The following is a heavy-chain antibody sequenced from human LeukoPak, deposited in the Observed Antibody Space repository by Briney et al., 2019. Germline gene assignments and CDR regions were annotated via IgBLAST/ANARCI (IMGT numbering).Heavy chain of an antibody. D-gene: IGHD2-15*01. CDR3: AKDLGYCSGGSCYGAFDI. CDR2: TSWNSGSI. J-gene: IGHJ3*02. Sequence: PGGSLRLSCAASGFTVSSNYMSWVRQAPGKGLEWVSGTSWNSGSIGYADSVKGRFTISRDNAKNSLYLQMNSLRAEDTALYYCAKDLGYCSGGSCYGAFDIWGQGTMVTVSS. V-gene: IGHV3-9*01. CDR1: GFTVSSNY.